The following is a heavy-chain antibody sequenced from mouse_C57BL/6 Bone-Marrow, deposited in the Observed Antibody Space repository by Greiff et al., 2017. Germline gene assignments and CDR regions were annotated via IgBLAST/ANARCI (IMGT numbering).Heavy chain of an antibody. Sequence: EVKLVESGGGLVKPGGSLKLSCAASGFTFSSYAMSWVRQTPEKRLEWVATISDGGSYTYYTDNVKGRFTISRDNAKNNLYLQMSQLKSEDTAMYYCARDLLYDYGDLYWYFDVWGTGTTVTVSS. CDR1: GFTFSSYA. J-gene: IGHJ1*03. D-gene: IGHD2-4*01. CDR3: ARDLLYDYGDLYWYFDV. V-gene: IGHV5-4*01. CDR2: ISDGGSYT.